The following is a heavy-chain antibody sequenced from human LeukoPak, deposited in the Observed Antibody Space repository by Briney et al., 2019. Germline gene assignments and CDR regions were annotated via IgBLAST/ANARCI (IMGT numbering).Heavy chain of an antibody. D-gene: IGHD3-22*01. Sequence: PGGSLRLSCAASGFTVSSNYMSWVRQAPGEGLEWVSVIYSGGSTYYADSVKGRFTISRDNSKNTLYLQMNSLRAEDTAVYYCARGDYYDSSFLDYWGQGTLVTVSS. CDR3: ARGDYYDSSFLDY. V-gene: IGHV3-66*01. CDR2: IYSGGST. CDR1: GFTVSSNY. J-gene: IGHJ4*02.